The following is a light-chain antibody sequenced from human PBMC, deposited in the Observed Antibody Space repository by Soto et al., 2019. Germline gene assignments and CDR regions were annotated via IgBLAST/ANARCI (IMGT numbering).Light chain of an antibody. CDR1: QSVSSN. Sequence: EIVMTQSPATLSVSPGERATLSCRASQSVSSNLAWYQQKPSQAPRLLIYGASTRATGIPARFSGSGSGTEFTLTISILQSEDFAVYYCQQYNNWPPLTFGGGTKVDIK. V-gene: IGKV3-15*01. CDR3: QQYNNWPPLT. J-gene: IGKJ4*01. CDR2: GAS.